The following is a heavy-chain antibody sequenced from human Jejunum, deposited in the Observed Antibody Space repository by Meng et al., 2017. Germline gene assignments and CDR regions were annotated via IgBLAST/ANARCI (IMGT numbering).Heavy chain of an antibody. Sequence: QLMFEELGPGLLKPLGTLSPPCTCLGGLPTAPFYWTWIRQAPGKGLEWIGEVWPSGATYYNPSLSSRITISIDTSNNQFSLEVAFLTAADTAVYYCARAIRERYFDSWGQGTLVTVSS. V-gene: IGHV4-59*12. CDR3: ARAIRERYFDS. J-gene: IGHJ4*02. CDR1: GLPTAPFY. D-gene: IGHD1-14*01. CDR2: VWPSGAT.